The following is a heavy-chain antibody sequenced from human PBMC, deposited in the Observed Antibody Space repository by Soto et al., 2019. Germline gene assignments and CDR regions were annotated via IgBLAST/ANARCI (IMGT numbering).Heavy chain of an antibody. CDR2: IYSGSNT. V-gene: IGHV3-66*01. D-gene: IGHD1-26*01. Sequence: EVQLVESGGDLVQPGRSLRLSCAAYGLLVSSNYMSWVRQAPGKGLEWVSVIYSGSNTHYADSVKGRFTICRDNSKNTLYLQMDSLRAEDTAVYYCARGYRVEGAYGAGAFFDYWGQGPLVTVSS. J-gene: IGHJ4*02. CDR1: GLLVSSNY. CDR3: ARGYRVEGAYGAGAFFDY.